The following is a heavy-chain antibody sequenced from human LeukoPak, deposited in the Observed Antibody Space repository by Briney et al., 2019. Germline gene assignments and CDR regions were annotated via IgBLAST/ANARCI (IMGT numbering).Heavy chain of an antibody. J-gene: IGHJ5*02. CDR1: GFTFSSYA. V-gene: IGHV3-21*01. CDR2: ISSSSSYI. Sequence: GGSLRLSCAASGFTFSSYAMSWVRQAPGKGLEWVSSISSSSSYIYYADSVKGRFTISRDNAKNSLYLQMNSLRAEDTAVYYCARDRGYGDWFDPWGQGTLVTVSS. CDR3: ARDRGYGDWFDP. D-gene: IGHD5-18*01.